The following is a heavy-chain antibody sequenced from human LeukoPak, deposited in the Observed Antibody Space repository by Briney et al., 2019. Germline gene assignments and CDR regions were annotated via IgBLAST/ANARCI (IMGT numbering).Heavy chain of an antibody. V-gene: IGHV4-39*01. CDR1: GGSISSSSYY. CDR3: ARHGCSGGSCYWFDP. J-gene: IGHJ5*02. Sequence: PSETLSLTCTVSGGSISSSSYYWGWIRQPPGKGLEWIGSIYYSGSTYYNPSLKSRVTISVDTSKNQFSLKLSSVTAADTAVYYYARHGCSGGSCYWFDPWGQGTLVTVSS. CDR2: IYYSGST. D-gene: IGHD2-15*01.